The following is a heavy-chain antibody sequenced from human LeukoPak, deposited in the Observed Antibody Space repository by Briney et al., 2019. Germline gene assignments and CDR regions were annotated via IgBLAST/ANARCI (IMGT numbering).Heavy chain of an antibody. V-gene: IGHV1-2*04. J-gene: IGHJ3*02. D-gene: IGHD2-21*02. CDR1: GYTFTGYY. CDR2: INPNSGGT. CDR3: ARSEHIVVVTALGEDAFDI. Sequence: ASVKVSCKASGYTFTGYYMHWVRQAPGQGLEWMGWINPNSGGTNYAQKFQGWVTMTRDTSISTAYMELSRLRSDDTAVYYCARSEHIVVVTALGEDAFDIWGQGTMVTVSS.